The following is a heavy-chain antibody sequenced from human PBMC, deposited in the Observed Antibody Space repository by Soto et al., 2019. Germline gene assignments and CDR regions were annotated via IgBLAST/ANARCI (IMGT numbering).Heavy chain of an antibody. Sequence: PSETLSLTCTVSGGSISSGGYYWSWIRQYPGKGLEWIGYIYYSGSTYYNPSLKSRVTISVDTSKNQFSLKLSSVTAADTAVYYCARGGIGYDSSGYGPFDYWGQGTLVTV. CDR1: GGSISSGGYY. V-gene: IGHV4-31*03. D-gene: IGHD3-22*01. CDR3: ARGGIGYDSSGYGPFDY. J-gene: IGHJ4*02. CDR2: IYYSGST.